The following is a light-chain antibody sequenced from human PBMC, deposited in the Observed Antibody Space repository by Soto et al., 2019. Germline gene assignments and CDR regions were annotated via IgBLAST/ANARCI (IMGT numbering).Light chain of an antibody. J-gene: IGKJ4*01. CDR3: QQYNSISLLT. CDR2: DAS. V-gene: IGKV1-5*01. Sequence: DIQMAQSPSIRSAPLIDIVTITCRASQSISRWVAWYQQKPGKAPKFLIYDASSLESGVPSRFSGSGSGTEFTLTISSLQPDDFAAYSCQQYNSISLLTFGGGTKVDIK. CDR1: QSISRW.